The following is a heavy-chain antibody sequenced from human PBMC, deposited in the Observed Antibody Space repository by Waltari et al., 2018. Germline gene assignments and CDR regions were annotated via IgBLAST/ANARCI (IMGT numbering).Heavy chain of an antibody. D-gene: IGHD1-26*01. J-gene: IGHJ4*02. CDR2: IKSDGSST. CDR3: ARAKGAAYCDY. V-gene: IGHV3-74*01. Sequence: RQAPGKGLVGVSRIKSDGSSTSYADSVKGRFTISRDNAKNTLYLQMNSLRAEDTAVYYCARAKGAAYCDYWGQGTLVTVSS.